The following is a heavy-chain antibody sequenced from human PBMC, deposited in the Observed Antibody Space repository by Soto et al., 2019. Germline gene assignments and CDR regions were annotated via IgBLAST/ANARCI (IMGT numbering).Heavy chain of an antibody. Sequence: SETLSLTCTVSGGSISSGGYYWSWIRQPPGKGLEWIGYIYYSGSTNYNPSLKSRVTISVDTSKNQFSLKLSSVTAADTAVYYCARDKIAARPYYYYYGMDVWGQGTTVTVSS. J-gene: IGHJ6*02. D-gene: IGHD6-6*01. CDR2: IYYSGST. CDR1: GGSISSGGYY. V-gene: IGHV4-61*08. CDR3: ARDKIAARPYYYYYGMDV.